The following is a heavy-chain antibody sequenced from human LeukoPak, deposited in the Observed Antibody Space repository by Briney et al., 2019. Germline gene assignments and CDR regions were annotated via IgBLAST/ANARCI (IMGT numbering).Heavy chain of an antibody. CDR3: ARGRIAAAGKVFDY. D-gene: IGHD6-13*01. CDR1: GGSFSDYS. V-gene: IGHV4-34*01. CDR2: INHSGST. J-gene: IGHJ4*02. Sequence: PSETLSLTCAVYGGSFSDYSWSWIRQPPGKGLEWIGEINHSGSTNYNPSLKSRVSVSVDTSKNQFSLKLNSVTAADTAIYYCARGRIAAAGKVFDYWGQGTLVTVSS.